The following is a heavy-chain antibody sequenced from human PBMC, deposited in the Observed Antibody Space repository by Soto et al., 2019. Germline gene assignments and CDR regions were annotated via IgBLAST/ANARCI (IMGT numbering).Heavy chain of an antibody. CDR1: GFTVSSNY. Sequence: GGSLRLSCAASGFTVSSNYMSWVRQAPGKGLEWVSVIYSGGSTYYADSVKGRFTISRDNSKNTLYLQMNSLRAEDTAVYYCARGSYYYGSGSYWFDPWGQGTLVTVSS. J-gene: IGHJ5*02. V-gene: IGHV3-66*01. CDR2: IYSGGST. D-gene: IGHD3-10*01. CDR3: ARGSYYYGSGSYWFDP.